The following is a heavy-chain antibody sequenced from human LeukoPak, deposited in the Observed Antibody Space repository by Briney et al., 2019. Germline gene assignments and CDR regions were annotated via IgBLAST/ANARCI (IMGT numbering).Heavy chain of an antibody. CDR2: IIPIFGTA. V-gene: IGHV1-69*13. CDR3: ASDVHSTADPYDY. D-gene: IGHD2-2*01. CDR1: GGTFSSYA. Sequence: SVKVSCKASGGTFSSYAISWVRQAPAQGLEWRGRIIPIFGTANYAQTFQGRVTITADESTSTAYMERSSLRAEDTAVYYCASDVHSTADPYDYWGQGTLVTVSS. J-gene: IGHJ4*02.